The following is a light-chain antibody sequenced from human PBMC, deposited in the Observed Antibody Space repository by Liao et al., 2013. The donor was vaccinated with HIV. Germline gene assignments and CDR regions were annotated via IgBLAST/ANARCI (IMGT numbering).Light chain of an antibody. Sequence: SSELTQPPSVSVSPGQTASITCSGDTLGNVYAAWYQQKPGQSPVLVMYRDSHRPSGIPERFSGSNSGSTATLTISGTQAMDEADYYCQAWDTTLYVFGTGTKVTVL. CDR2: RDS. CDR3: QAWDTTLYV. CDR1: TLGNVY. J-gene: IGLJ1*01. V-gene: IGLV3-1*01.